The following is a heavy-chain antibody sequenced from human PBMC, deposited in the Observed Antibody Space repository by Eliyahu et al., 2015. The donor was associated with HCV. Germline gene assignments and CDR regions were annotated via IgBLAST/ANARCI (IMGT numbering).Heavy chain of an antibody. CDR3: ARHGPEVVVVGNFDH. Sequence: QVQVQESGPGLVKPSETLSLICSVSGDSITRSYHXWAWIRQPPGKGLEWIGSMYFTGTTYYSPSLESRVTTPIDTPKNQFSLKVNSVTAADTAVYYCARHGPEVVVVGNFDHWGQGILVTVSS. CDR1: GDSITRSYHX. V-gene: IGHV4-39*01. J-gene: IGHJ4*02. CDR2: MYFTGTT. D-gene: IGHD2-15*01.